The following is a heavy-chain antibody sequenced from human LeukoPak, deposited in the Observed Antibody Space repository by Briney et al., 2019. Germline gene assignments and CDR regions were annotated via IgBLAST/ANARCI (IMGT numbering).Heavy chain of an antibody. CDR1: GFTVSDNC. Sequence: PGGSLRLSCVASGFTVSDNCMSWVRQAPGKGLEWVANIKQDGSVKYYVDSVKGRFTISRDNAKNSLYLQMNSLRAEDTAIYNCARIGYSSSSLDFWGRGTLVTVSS. J-gene: IGHJ4*02. CDR3: ARIGYSSSSLDF. V-gene: IGHV3-7*03. D-gene: IGHD6-6*01. CDR2: IKQDGSVK.